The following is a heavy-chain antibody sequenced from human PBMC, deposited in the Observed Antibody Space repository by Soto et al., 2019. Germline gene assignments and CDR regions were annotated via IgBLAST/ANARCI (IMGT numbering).Heavy chain of an antibody. CDR1: GGSISSDY. CDR3: AKTYYDILTGYYWFEP. Sequence: SETLSLTCTVSGGSISSDYWSGSRQPPGKVLDWIGYIYYSGSTNYNPSLKSRVTISVDTSKNQFSLKLSSVTDEDWAVYYCAKTYYDILTGYYWFEPWGKGTLVPVSS. CDR2: IYYSGST. V-gene: IGHV4-59*01. D-gene: IGHD3-9*01. J-gene: IGHJ5*02.